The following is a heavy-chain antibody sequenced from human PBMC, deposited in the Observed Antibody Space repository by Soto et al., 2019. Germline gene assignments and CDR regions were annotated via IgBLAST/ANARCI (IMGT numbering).Heavy chain of an antibody. Sequence: QVQLVQSGAEVKKPGSSVKVSCKASGGTFSSYAISWVRQAPGQGLEWMGGVIPIFGTANYAQKFQGRVTITADESTSTAYMELSSLRSEATAVYYCASLVRGQDEIFYGDYVGGVYWGQGTLVTVSS. CDR2: VIPIFGTA. V-gene: IGHV1-69*01. D-gene: IGHD4-17*01. CDR1: GGTFSSYA. CDR3: ASLVRGQDEIFYGDYVGGVY. J-gene: IGHJ4*02.